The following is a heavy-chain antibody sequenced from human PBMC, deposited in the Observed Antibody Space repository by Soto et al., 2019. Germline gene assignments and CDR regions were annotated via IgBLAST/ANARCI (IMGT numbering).Heavy chain of an antibody. CDR3: AKYIVGARSGFDY. Sequence: AGGSLRLSCAASGFTFSSYAMSWVRQAPGKGLEWVSAISGSGGSTYYADSVKGRFTISRDNSKNTLYLQMNSLRAEDTAVYYCAKYIVGARSGFDYWGQGTLVTVSS. J-gene: IGHJ4*02. CDR1: GFTFSSYA. CDR2: ISGSGGST. V-gene: IGHV3-23*01. D-gene: IGHD1-26*01.